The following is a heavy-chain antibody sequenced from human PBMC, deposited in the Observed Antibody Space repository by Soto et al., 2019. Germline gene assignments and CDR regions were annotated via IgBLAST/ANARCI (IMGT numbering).Heavy chain of an antibody. CDR2: ISSDGSSY. CDR3: AKDRGLAESGTWSHYYYGMDV. CDR1: GFTLTNNG. Sequence: QVQLLESGGGVVQPGRSLRLSCVASGFTLTNNGMHWVRQAPGQGLEWVAVISSDGSSYYYGDSVRGRFTISRDTSKTTLFLEMNSLTTADTAVYYCAKDRGLAESGTWSHYYYGMDVWGQGTSVTVS. J-gene: IGHJ6*02. D-gene: IGHD1-26*01. V-gene: IGHV3-30*18.